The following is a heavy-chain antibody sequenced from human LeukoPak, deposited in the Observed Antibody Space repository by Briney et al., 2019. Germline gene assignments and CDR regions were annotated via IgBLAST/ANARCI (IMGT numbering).Heavy chain of an antibody. CDR1: GYTFTSYG. V-gene: IGHV1-8*02. D-gene: IGHD3-10*01. CDR2: MNPNSGNT. CDR3: ARKFLGSRGYYFDY. Sequence: ASVKVSCKASGYTFTSYGINWVRQATGQGLEWMGWMNPNSGNTGYSQKLQGRIIMTRNSSISTAYMELSSLRSEDTAVYYCARKFLGSRGYYFDYWGQGTLVTVSS. J-gene: IGHJ4*02.